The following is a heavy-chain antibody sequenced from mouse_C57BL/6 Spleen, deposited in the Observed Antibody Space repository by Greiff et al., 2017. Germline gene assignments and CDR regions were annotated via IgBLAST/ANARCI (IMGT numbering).Heavy chain of an antibody. CDR1: GYTFTSYW. CDR3: ARGNGNPFDY. Sequence: VKLQQPGAELVRPGTSVKLSCKASGYTFTSYWMHWVKQRPGQGLEWIGVIDPSDSYTNYNQKFKGKATLTVDTSSSTAYMQLSSLTSEDSAVYYCARGNGNPFDYWGQGTTLTVSS. V-gene: IGHV1-59*01. D-gene: IGHD2-1*01. CDR2: IDPSDSYT. J-gene: IGHJ2*01.